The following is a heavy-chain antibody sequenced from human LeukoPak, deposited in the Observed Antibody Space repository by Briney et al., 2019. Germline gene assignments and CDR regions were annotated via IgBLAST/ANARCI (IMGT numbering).Heavy chain of an antibody. Sequence: SETLSLTCTVSGGSIRSYYWSWIRQPAGKGLEWIGRIYTSGSTDYNPSLKSRATLSVDTSENQFSLKLSSVTAADTAVYFCAGVSSGWYNEYWGQGTLVTVSS. J-gene: IGHJ4*02. CDR3: AGVSSGWYNEY. CDR2: IYTSGST. D-gene: IGHD6-19*01. V-gene: IGHV4-4*07. CDR1: GGSIRSYY.